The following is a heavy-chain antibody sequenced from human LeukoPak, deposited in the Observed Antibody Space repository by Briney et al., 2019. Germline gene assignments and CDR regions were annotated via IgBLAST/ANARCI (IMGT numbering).Heavy chain of an antibody. CDR3: AREDIVLMVYAPMTYGMDV. J-gene: IGHJ6*02. D-gene: IGHD2-8*01. Sequence: SVKVSCKASGGIFSSYAISWVRQAPGQGLAWMGGIIPIFGTANYAQKFQGRVTITADESTSTAYMELSSLRSEDTAVYYCAREDIVLMVYAPMTYGMDVWGQGTTVTVSS. V-gene: IGHV1-69*13. CDR1: GGIFSSYA. CDR2: IIPIFGTA.